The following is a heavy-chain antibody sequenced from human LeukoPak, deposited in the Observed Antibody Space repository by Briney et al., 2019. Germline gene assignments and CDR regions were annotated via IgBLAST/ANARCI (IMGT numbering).Heavy chain of an antibody. CDR1: GFTFSTYD. J-gene: IGHJ6*02. Sequence: PGGSLRLSCAASGFTFSTYDMSWVRQAPGKGLEWVSAISGSGGSTYYADSVKGRFTISRDNSKNTLYLQMNSLRAEDTAVYYCARYCSGGSCSTSYYYYGLDVWGQGTTVTVSS. CDR3: ARYCSGGSCSTSYYYYGLDV. V-gene: IGHV3-23*01. D-gene: IGHD2-15*01. CDR2: ISGSGGST.